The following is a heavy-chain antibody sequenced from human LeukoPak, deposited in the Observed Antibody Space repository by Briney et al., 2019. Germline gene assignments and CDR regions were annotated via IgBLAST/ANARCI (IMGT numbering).Heavy chain of an antibody. Sequence: SETLSLTCAVYGGSFSGYYWSWIRQPPEKGLEWIGEINHSGSTNYNPSLKSRVTISVDTSKNQFSLKLSSVTAADTAVYYCAREEGLWFGFRGWFDPWGQGTLVTVSS. CDR1: GGSFSGYY. CDR2: INHSGST. J-gene: IGHJ5*02. D-gene: IGHD3-10*01. V-gene: IGHV4-34*01. CDR3: AREEGLWFGFRGWFDP.